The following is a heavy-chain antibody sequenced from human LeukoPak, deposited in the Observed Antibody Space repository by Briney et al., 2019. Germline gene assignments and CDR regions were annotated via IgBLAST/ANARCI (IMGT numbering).Heavy chain of an antibody. CDR2: INPISGGT. D-gene: IGHD1-26*01. CDR1: GYTFTDYY. V-gene: IGHV1-2*02. CDR3: ARAPVPVGPRGRSDP. Sequence: GASVKVSCKASGYTFTDYYIHWLRQAPGQGPEWMGWINPISGGTDYAQKFRGRVTVTRDTSINTAYMELSMLRNDDTAVYYCARAPVPVGPRGRSDPWGLGTLVTVSS. J-gene: IGHJ5*02.